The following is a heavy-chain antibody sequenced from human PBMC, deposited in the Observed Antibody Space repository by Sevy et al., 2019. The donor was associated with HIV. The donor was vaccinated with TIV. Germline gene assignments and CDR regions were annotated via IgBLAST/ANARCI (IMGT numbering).Heavy chain of an antibody. D-gene: IGHD3-22*01. CDR3: ATSRSGYLDSSGYYIY. V-gene: IGHV5-51*01. J-gene: IGHJ4*02. CDR1: GYSFTSHW. Sequence: GESLKISCRGSGYSFTSHWIGWVRHMPGKGLEWMGIIYPDDSDTRYSPSFQGQVTFSADKSICTAYLQWSSLKASDTAMYYCATSRSGYLDSSGYYIYWGQGTLVTVSS. CDR2: IYPDDSDT.